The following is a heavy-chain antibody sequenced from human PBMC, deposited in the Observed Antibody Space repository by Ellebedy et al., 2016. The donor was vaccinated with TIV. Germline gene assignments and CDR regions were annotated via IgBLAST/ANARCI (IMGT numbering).Heavy chain of an antibody. CDR1: GFTFSSYW. CDR2: IKEDGSEK. Sequence: GGSLRLXXAASGFTFSSYWMHWVRQAPGKGLEWVANIKEDGSEKYYVDSVKGRFTISRDNAKNSVYLQMNSLRLEDTALYYCSSHVDTSMTHWGQGTLVTVSS. V-gene: IGHV3-7*01. D-gene: IGHD5-18*01. J-gene: IGHJ4*02. CDR3: SSHVDTSMTH.